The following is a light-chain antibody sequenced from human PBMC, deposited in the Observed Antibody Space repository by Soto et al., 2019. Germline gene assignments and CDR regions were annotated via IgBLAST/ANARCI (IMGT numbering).Light chain of an antibody. Sequence: EIVLTQSPATLSLSPGERATLSCRASQRVSSYLAWYQQKPGQAPRLLIYDASNRATGIPARFSGSGSGTDFTLTISSREPEESAVYYCQQRSNWPPTFGQGTKREIK. CDR3: QQRSNWPPT. J-gene: IGKJ2*01. CDR2: DAS. CDR1: QRVSSY. V-gene: IGKV3-11*01.